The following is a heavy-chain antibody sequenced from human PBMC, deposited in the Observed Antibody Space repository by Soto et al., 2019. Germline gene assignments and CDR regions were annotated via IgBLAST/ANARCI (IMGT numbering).Heavy chain of an antibody. V-gene: IGHV4-61*01. CDR1: GGSVTSGNYY. CDR3: ARGPVVTPFVDY. CDR2: IYYSGST. Sequence: TSETLSLTCTVSGGSVTSGNYYWSWIRQPPGKGLEWIGHIYYSGSTNYNPSLKSRVTISVDASKNQFSLKLSSVTAADTAIYYCARGPVVTPFVDYWGQGTLVTVSS. J-gene: IGHJ4*02. D-gene: IGHD2-21*02.